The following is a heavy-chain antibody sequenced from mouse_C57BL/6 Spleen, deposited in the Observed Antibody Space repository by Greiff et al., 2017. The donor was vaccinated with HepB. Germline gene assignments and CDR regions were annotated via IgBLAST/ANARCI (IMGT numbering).Heavy chain of an antibody. CDR2: INPNNGGT. CDR1: GYTFTDYN. D-gene: IGHD1-3*01. Sequence: VQLQQSGPELVKPGASVKMSCKASGYTFTDYNMHWVKQSHGKSLEWIGYINPNNGGTSYNQKFKGKATLTVNKSSSTAYMELRSLTSEDSAVYYCAIKGFTPGAMDYWGQGTSVTVSS. J-gene: IGHJ4*01. CDR3: AIKGFTPGAMDY. V-gene: IGHV1-22*01.